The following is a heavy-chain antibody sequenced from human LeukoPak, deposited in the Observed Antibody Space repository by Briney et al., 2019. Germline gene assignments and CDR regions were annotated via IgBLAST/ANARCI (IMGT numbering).Heavy chain of an antibody. CDR3: ASLNYGPDY. CDR1: GFTFSTYW. J-gene: IGHJ4*02. CDR2: IDNDGRGT. D-gene: IGHD3-16*01. V-gene: IGHV3-74*01. Sequence: GGSLRLSCAASGFTFSTYWMHWVRQAPGKGLVWVSRIDNDGRGTSYAGSVKGRFTISRDNAKNRLYLQMNSLRAEDTAVYYCASLNYGPDYWGQGTLVTVSS.